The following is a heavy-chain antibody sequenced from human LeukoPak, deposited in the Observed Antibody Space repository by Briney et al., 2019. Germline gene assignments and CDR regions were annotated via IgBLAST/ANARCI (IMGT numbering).Heavy chain of an antibody. Sequence: GSLRLSCAASGFTVSSIHMVWVRQAPGKGLEWVSVTYTGGNSYYADSVKGRFIISRDISENTLYLQMNSLRAEDSALYYCARGGRGSAAVVAPRSFDIWGQGTMVTVSS. CDR3: ARGGRGSAAVVAPRSFDI. CDR2: TYTGGNS. J-gene: IGHJ3*02. V-gene: IGHV3-53*01. CDR1: GFTVSSIH. D-gene: IGHD3-22*01.